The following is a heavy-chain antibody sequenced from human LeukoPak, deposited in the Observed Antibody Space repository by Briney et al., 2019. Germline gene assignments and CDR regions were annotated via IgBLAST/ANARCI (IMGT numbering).Heavy chain of an antibody. Sequence: ASVKVSCKASGGTFSSYAISWVRQAPGQGLEWMGGIIPIFGTANYAQKFQGRVAITADESTSTAYMELSSLRSEDTAVYYCARATGYSYGSPMDYWGQGTLVTVSS. CDR1: GGTFSSYA. D-gene: IGHD5-18*01. CDR3: ARATGYSYGSPMDY. CDR2: IIPIFGTA. V-gene: IGHV1-69*13. J-gene: IGHJ4*02.